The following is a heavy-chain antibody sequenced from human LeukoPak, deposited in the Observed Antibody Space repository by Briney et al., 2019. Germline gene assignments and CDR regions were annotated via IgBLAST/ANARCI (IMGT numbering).Heavy chain of an antibody. Sequence: GGSLRLSCAASGFTFSNAWMGWVRQAPGKGLEWVGRIKSKTDGGTTDYAAPVKGRFTISRDDSKNTLYLQMNSLKTEDTAVYYCTTVATITEASEFDYWGQGTLVTVSS. J-gene: IGHJ4*02. CDR2: IKSKTDGGTT. CDR3: TTVATITEASEFDY. D-gene: IGHD5-12*01. V-gene: IGHV3-15*01. CDR1: GFTFSNAW.